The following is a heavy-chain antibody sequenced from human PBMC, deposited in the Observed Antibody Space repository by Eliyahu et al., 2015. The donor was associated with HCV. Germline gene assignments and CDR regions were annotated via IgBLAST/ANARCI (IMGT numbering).Heavy chain of an antibody. J-gene: IGHJ4*02. CDR2: ISGSGSTI. V-gene: IGHV3-48*01. CDR1: GFTFNNYG. CDR3: ARGSLGLDY. Sequence: EVQLVESGGGLVQPGGSLRLSCAASGFTFNNYGMSWVRQAPGKGLEWISYISGSGSTIHYADSVKGRFTISRDNVKNSLFLQMNSLRAEDTAVYYCARGSLGLDYWGQGTLVTVSS.